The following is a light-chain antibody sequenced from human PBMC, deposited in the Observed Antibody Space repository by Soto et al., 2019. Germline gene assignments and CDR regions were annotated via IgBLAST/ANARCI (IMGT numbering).Light chain of an antibody. V-gene: IGKV3D-15*01. CDR1: QSISHN. CDR2: GAS. Sequence: EMVMTQSPVTLSVSPGGRATLSCRASQSISHNLAWYQQKPGQAPRLLIYGASVRATGTPSRFNGSGSGTESTLTISSLQSEDFAVYYCQQYNNWPPMYTFGQGTRLDIK. J-gene: IGKJ2*01. CDR3: QQYNNWPPMYT.